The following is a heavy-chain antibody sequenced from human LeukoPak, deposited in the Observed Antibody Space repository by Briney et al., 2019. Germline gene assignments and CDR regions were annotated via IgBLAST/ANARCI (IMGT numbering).Heavy chain of an antibody. CDR1: GFTFSSYA. CDR2: ISGSGGST. D-gene: IGHD2-15*01. J-gene: IGHJ6*03. Sequence: GGSLRLSCAASGFTFSSYASSWVRRAPGKGLEWVSTISGSGGSTYYADSVKGRFTISRDNSKNTLYLQMDSLRAEDTAVYYCAKSGGSCSGGSCYYYYYYMDVWGKGTTVTVSS. CDR3: AKSGGSCSGGSCYYYYYYMDV. V-gene: IGHV3-23*01.